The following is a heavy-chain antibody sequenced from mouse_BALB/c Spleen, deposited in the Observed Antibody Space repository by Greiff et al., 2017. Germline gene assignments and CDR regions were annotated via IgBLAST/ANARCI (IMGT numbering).Heavy chain of an antibody. J-gene: IGHJ2*01. V-gene: IGHV5-4*02. Sequence: DVQLVESGGGLVKPGGSLKLSCAASGFTFSDYYMYWVRQTPEKRLEWVATISDGGSYTYYPDSVKGRFTISRDNAKNNLYLQMSSLKSEDTAMYYCARGGLGGHYFDYWVQGTTLTVSS. D-gene: IGHD4-1*01. CDR2: ISDGGSYT. CDR1: GFTFSDYY. CDR3: ARGGLGGHYFDY.